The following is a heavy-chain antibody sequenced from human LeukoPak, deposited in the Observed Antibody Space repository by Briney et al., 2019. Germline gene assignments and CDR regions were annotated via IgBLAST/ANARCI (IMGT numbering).Heavy chain of an antibody. CDR3: ARTRVVVLRRATEFDY. CDR1: GGSFSGYY. Sequence: SETLSLTWAVYGGSFSGYYWSWIRQPPGKGLEWIGEINHSGSTNYNPSLKSRVTISVDTSKNQFSLKLSSVTAADTAVYYCARTRVVVLRRATEFDYWGQGTLVTVSS. V-gene: IGHV4-34*01. J-gene: IGHJ4*02. CDR2: INHSGST. D-gene: IGHD3-22*01.